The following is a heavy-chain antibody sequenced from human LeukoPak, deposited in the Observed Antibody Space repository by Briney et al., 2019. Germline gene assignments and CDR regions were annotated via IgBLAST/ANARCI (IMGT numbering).Heavy chain of an antibody. CDR3: ARDPQARYSSSFDY. Sequence: GGSLRLSCAASGFTFSSYAMHWVRQAPGKGLEWVAVISYDGSNKYYADSVKGRFTISRDNSKNTLYPQMNSLRAEDTAVYYCARDPQARYSSSFDYWGQGTLVTVSS. CDR1: GFTFSSYA. D-gene: IGHD6-6*01. J-gene: IGHJ4*02. V-gene: IGHV3-30-3*01. CDR2: ISYDGSNK.